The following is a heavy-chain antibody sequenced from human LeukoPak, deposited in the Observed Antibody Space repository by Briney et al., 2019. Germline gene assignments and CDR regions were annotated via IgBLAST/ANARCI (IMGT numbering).Heavy chain of an antibody. V-gene: IGHV3-7*01. D-gene: IGHD2-21*02. CDR2: IKKDGIAK. CDR3: ARLRGEVTVFDY. Sequence: GGSLRLSCAASGFTFSTYAMSWVRQAPGKGREWVATIKKDGIAKYYVDSVKGRFTISKDNAENSLFLQMSSLRAEDTAAYYCARLRGEVTVFDYWGQGTLVTVSS. CDR1: GFTFSTYA. J-gene: IGHJ4*02.